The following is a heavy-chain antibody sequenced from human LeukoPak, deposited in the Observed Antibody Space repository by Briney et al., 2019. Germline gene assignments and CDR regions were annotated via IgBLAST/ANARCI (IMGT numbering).Heavy chain of an antibody. J-gene: IGHJ3*02. D-gene: IGHD2-2*01. CDR3: ARDLVPGDAFDI. CDR2: ISWNSGSI. CDR1: GFTFDDYA. Sequence: GGSLRLSCAASGFTFDDYAMHWVRQAPGKGLEWVSGISWNSGSIGYADSVKGRFTIPRDNSKNTLYLQMNSLRAEDTAVYYCARDLVPGDAFDIWGQGTMVTVSS. V-gene: IGHV3-9*01.